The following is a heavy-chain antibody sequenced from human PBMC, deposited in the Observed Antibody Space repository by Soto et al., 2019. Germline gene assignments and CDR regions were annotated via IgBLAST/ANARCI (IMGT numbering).Heavy chain of an antibody. J-gene: IGHJ5*02. CDR1: GGSISSGGYY. CDR2: IYYSGST. V-gene: IGHV4-31*03. Sequence: LSLTCTVSGGSISSGGYYWSWIRQHPGKGLEWIGYIYYSGSTYYNPSLKSRVTISVDTSKNQFSLKLSSVTAADTAFYYCARFSHYYGSGSYYWFDPWGQGTLVTVSS. D-gene: IGHD3-10*01. CDR3: ARFSHYYGSGSYYWFDP.